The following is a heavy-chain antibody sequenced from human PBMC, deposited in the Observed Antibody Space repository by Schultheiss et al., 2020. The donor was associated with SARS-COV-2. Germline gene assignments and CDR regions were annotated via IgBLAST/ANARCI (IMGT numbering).Heavy chain of an antibody. CDR2: IYTSERT. J-gene: IGHJ6*02. V-gene: IGHV4-4*07. Sequence: SETLSLTCTVSGGSISSYYWSWIRQPAGKGLEWIGRIYTSERTDYNPSLKRRVTMSVDTSKNQFSLKLSSVTAADTAVYYCARTAYYYGVDVWGQGTTVTVSS. CDR3: ARTAYYYGVDV. CDR1: GGSISSYY.